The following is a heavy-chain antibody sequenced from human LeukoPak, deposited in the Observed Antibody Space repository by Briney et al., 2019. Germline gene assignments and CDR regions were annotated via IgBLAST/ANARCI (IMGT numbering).Heavy chain of an antibody. CDR3: AKDGPSPIVGASSDN. D-gene: IGHD1-26*01. J-gene: IGHJ4*02. Sequence: GASVKVSCKASGYTFKGYYMNWVRQAPGQGLEWMGWINPNSGVTKYAERFQGRVTMTKETSINTVYMEMSSLGFDDTAVYYCAKDGPSPIVGASSDNWGQGTLVTVSS. CDR2: INPNSGVT. V-gene: IGHV1-2*02. CDR1: GYTFKGYY.